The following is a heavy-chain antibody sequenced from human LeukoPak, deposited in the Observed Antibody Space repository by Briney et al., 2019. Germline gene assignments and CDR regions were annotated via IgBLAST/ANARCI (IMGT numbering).Heavy chain of an antibody. CDR1: GGSISSYY. D-gene: IGHD4-17*01. Sequence: PSETLSLTCTVSGGSISSYYWSWIRQPPGKGLEWIGYIYYSGSTNYNPSLKSRVTISVDTSKNQFSLKLSSVTAADTAVYYCAREGPAYGDYFDYWGQGTLSPSPQ. J-gene: IGHJ4*02. CDR2: IYYSGST. V-gene: IGHV4-59*01. CDR3: AREGPAYGDYFDY.